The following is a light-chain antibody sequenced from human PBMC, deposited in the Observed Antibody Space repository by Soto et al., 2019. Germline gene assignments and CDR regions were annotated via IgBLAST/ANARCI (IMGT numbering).Light chain of an antibody. J-gene: IGKJ1*01. Sequence: DIQMTQSPSSLSASVGDRVTITCRASLPISSYLNWYQQKPGKAPNLLIYGASTLQSGVPSRFSGSGSGTEFTLTISSLQPDDFATYYCQQYSTYPWTFGQGTKVDIK. CDR1: LPISSY. V-gene: IGKV1-39*01. CDR3: QQYSTYPWT. CDR2: GAS.